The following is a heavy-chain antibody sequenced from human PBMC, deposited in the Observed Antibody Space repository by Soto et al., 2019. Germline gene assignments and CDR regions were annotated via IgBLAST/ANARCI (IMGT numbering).Heavy chain of an antibody. Sequence: ASVKVSCKASGYTFTSYAMHWVRQAPGQRLEWMGWINAGNGNTKYSQKFQGRVTITRDTSASTAYMELSSLRSEDTAVYYCAREARRIAATDYWGQGTLVTVSS. CDR3: AREARRIAATDY. V-gene: IGHV1-3*01. J-gene: IGHJ4*02. D-gene: IGHD6-13*01. CDR2: INAGNGNT. CDR1: GYTFTSYA.